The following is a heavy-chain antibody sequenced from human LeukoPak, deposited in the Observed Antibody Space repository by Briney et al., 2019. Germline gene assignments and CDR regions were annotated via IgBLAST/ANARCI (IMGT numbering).Heavy chain of an antibody. CDR3: ARRPWGGLDV. CDR2: IYNSGST. V-gene: IGHV4-59*01. Sequence: PSETLSLTCTVSGDSISNYYWNWLRQPPGKGLEWIGYIYNSGSTNYNPALKSRVTISVDTSKNQFSLNLSSVTAADTAVYFCARRPWGGLDVWGQGTTVTVSS. J-gene: IGHJ6*02. CDR1: GDSISNYY. D-gene: IGHD1-26*01.